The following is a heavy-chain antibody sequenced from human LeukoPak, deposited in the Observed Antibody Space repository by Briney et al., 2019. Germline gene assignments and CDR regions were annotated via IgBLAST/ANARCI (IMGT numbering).Heavy chain of an antibody. V-gene: IGHV3-23*01. D-gene: IGHD5-24*01. J-gene: IGHJ4*02. CDR2: ISGKGNGT. CDR3: VKRTMSAFDQ. CDR1: GFPFSAFA. Sequence: GGSLRLSCAASGFPFSAFAMNWIRQDSEKGLEWIAGISGKGNGTYYANSLRGRFTISRDNAKNTVYLQMNSLRVDDTATYWCVKRTMSAFDQWGQGVQVIVSS.